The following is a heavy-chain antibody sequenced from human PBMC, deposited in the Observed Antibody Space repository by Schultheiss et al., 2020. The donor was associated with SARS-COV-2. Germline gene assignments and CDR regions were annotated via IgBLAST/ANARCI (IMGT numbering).Heavy chain of an antibody. CDR2: INHSGST. CDR3: AKTGDGPPYYYYYMDV. V-gene: IGHV4-34*01. Sequence: SETLSLTCAVYGGSFSGYYWSWIRQPPGKGLEWIGEINHSGSTNYNPSLKSRVTISVDTSKNQFSLKLSSVTAADTAVYYCAKTGDGPPYYYYYMDVWGKGTTVTVSS. J-gene: IGHJ6*03. CDR1: GGSFSGYY.